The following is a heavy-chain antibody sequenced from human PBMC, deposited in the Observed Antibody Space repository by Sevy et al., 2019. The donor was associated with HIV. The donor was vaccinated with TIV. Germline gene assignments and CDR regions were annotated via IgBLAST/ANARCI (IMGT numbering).Heavy chain of an antibody. Sequence: GGSLRLSCAASGFTFSSSTMNWVRQAPGKGLEWVSSISSGSSYIYYADSVKGRFTIARDNAKNLLYLQMNSPRAEDSAVYHCARDRGVGTSAYGMDVCGQGTTVTVSS. D-gene: IGHD3-10*01. J-gene: IGHJ6*02. CDR2: ISSGSSYI. V-gene: IGHV3-21*01. CDR3: ARDRGVGTSAYGMDV. CDR1: GFTFSSST.